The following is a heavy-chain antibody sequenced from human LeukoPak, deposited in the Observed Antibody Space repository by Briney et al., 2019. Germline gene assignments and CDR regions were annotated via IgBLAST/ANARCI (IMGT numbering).Heavy chain of an antibody. J-gene: IGHJ4*02. CDR1: GGSFSGYY. CDR3: ASGWGDSRGFYANFDY. CDR2: INHSGST. D-gene: IGHD3-22*01. V-gene: IGHV4-34*01. Sequence: SETLSLTCAVYGGSFSGYYWSWIRQPPGKGLEWIGEINHSGSTYYNPSLKSRLTISIDTSKNQFSLKLSSVTAADTAVYYCASGWGDSRGFYANFDYWGQGTLVTVSS.